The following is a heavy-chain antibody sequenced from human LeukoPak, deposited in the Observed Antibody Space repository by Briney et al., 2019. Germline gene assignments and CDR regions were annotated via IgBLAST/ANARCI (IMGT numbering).Heavy chain of an antibody. V-gene: IGHV1-69*04. D-gene: IGHD1-1*01. J-gene: IGHJ6*02. Sequence: ASVKVSCKASGYTFTSYGISWVRQAPGQGLEWMGRIIPILGIANYAQKFQGRVTITADKSTSTAYMELSSLRSEDTAVYYCAREGGTPSIYYYYGMDVWGQGTTVTVSS. CDR2: IIPILGIA. CDR1: GYTFTSYG. CDR3: AREGGTPSIYYYYGMDV.